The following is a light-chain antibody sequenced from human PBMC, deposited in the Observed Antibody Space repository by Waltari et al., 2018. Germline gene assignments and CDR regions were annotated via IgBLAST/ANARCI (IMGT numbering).Light chain of an antibody. CDR1: QSINSW. Sequence: DIQMTQSPSTLSASVGDRFTITCRASQSINSWLAWYQQKPGKAPKLLIQKASILESGVPSRFSGSGYGTEFTLTISSLQPDDFATYFCQQYTSPPWTFGQGTKVEIK. CDR2: KAS. V-gene: IGKV1-5*03. CDR3: QQYTSPPWT. J-gene: IGKJ1*01.